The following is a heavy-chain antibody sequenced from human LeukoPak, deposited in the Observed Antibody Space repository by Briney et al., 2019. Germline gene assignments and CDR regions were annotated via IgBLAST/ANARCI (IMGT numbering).Heavy chain of an antibody. CDR3: ARLRRLRYYDSSGYIDFDY. CDR1: GGSFSGYY. CDR2: INHSGST. Sequence: SETLSLTCAVYGGSFSGYYWSWIRQPPGKGLEWIGEINHSGSTNYNPSLKSRVTISVDTSKNQFSLKLSSVTAADTAVYYCARLRRLRYYDSSGYIDFDYWGQGILVTVSS. D-gene: IGHD3-22*01. J-gene: IGHJ4*02. V-gene: IGHV4-34*01.